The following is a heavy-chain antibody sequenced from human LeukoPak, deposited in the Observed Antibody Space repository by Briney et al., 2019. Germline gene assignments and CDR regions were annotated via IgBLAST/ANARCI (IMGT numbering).Heavy chain of an antibody. CDR2: IYHSGST. J-gene: IGHJ5*02. CDR1: GGSISSGGYS. V-gene: IGHV4-30-2*01. Sequence: PSETLSLTCTVSGGSISSGGYSWSWIRQPPGKGLEWIGYIYHSGSTYYNPSLKSRVTISVDRSKNQFSLKLSSVTAADTAVYYCARGPYVWFGELANWFDPWGQGTLVTVSS. D-gene: IGHD3-10*01. CDR3: ARGPYVWFGELANWFDP.